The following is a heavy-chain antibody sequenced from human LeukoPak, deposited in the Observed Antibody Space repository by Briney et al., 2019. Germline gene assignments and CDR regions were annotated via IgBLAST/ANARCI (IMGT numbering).Heavy chain of an antibody. CDR3: ARSIGTTFGFSDY. Sequence: ASVTVSCKASGYTFTGYYMQWVRQAPGQGLEWMGWINPNSGGANYAQKFQGRVTMARDTSISTAYMELSSLRPDDTAVYYCARSIGTTFGFSDYWGQGTLVTVSS. CDR2: INPNSGGA. D-gene: IGHD3-16*01. J-gene: IGHJ4*01. V-gene: IGHV1-2*02. CDR1: GYTFTGYY.